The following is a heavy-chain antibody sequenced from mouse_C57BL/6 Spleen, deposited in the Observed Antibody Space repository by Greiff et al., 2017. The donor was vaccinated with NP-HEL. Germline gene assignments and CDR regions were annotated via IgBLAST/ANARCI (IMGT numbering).Heavy chain of an antibody. Sequence: EVQLQESGPGLVKPSQSLSLTCSVTGYSITSGYYWNWIRQFPGNKLEWMGYISYDGSNNYNPSLKNRISITRDTSKNQFFLKLNSVTTEDTATYYCARDDYDRAYWGQGTLVTVSA. J-gene: IGHJ3*01. CDR1: GYSITSGYY. D-gene: IGHD2-4*01. CDR3: ARDDYDRAY. CDR2: ISYDGSN. V-gene: IGHV3-6*01.